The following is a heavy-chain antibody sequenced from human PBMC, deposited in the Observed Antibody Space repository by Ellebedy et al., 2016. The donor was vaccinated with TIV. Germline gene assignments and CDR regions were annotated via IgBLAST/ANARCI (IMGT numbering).Heavy chain of an antibody. J-gene: IGHJ3*02. V-gene: IGHV4-4*07. CDR2: IYTSGST. D-gene: IGHD4-23*01. CDR1: GGSISSYY. Sequence: SETLSLXXTVSGGSISSYYWSWIRQPAGKGLEWIGRIYTSGSTNYNPSLKSRVTMSVDTSKNQFSLKLSSVTAADTAVYYCARHDYGGNFAFDIWGQGTMVTVSS. CDR3: ARHDYGGNFAFDI.